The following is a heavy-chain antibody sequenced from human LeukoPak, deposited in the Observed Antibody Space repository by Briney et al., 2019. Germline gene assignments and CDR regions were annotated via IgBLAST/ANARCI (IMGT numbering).Heavy chain of an antibody. V-gene: IGHV5-51*01. CDR1: GYTFTSYG. J-gene: IGHJ3*02. Sequence: HGESLKISCKASGYTFTSYGIGWARQIPGKGLGWMGIIYPGASTIRYSPSFQGHVTISADKSSSTAYLQWSSLKASDIAMYYCARVPVIKAFDIWGEGTMVTVSS. D-gene: IGHD2-21*01. CDR2: IYPGASTI. CDR3: ARVPVIKAFDI.